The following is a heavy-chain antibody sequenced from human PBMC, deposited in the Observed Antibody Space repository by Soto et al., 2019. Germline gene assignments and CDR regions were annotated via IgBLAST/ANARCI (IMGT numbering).Heavy chain of an antibody. Sequence: PSETLSLTCAVYGGSFSGYYWSWIRQPQGKGLEWIGEINHSGSTNYNPSLKSRVTISVDTSKNQFSLKLSSVTAADTAVYYCASPTYYDSSGYYVRAFDIWGQGTMVT. CDR1: GGSFSGYY. D-gene: IGHD3-22*01. V-gene: IGHV4-34*01. J-gene: IGHJ3*02. CDR2: INHSGST. CDR3: ASPTYYDSSGYYVRAFDI.